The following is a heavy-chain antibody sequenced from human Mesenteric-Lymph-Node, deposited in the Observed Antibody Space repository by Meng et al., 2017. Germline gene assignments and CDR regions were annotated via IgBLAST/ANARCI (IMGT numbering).Heavy chain of an antibody. J-gene: IGHJ1*01. CDR2: VGIDGVTT. CDR1: GFTFRCCS. D-gene: IGHD4-11*01. CDR3: AKGSTTET. V-gene: IGHV3-23*01. Sequence: GGSLRLSCEASGFTFRCCSISWVRQAPGKGLEWDSVVGIDGVTTYYADSVKGRFTISRDNSKNTLYLQMNSLRDEDTAVYYCAKGSTTETWGQGTLVTVSS.